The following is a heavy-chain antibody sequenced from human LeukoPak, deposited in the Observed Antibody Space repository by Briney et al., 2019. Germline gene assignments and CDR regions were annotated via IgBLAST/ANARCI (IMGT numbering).Heavy chain of an antibody. CDR3: AREEVGVYVDIVATIRYTYFDY. D-gene: IGHD5-12*01. J-gene: IGHJ4*02. V-gene: IGHV1-69*05. CDR2: IIPIFGTA. Sequence: SVKVSCKASGGTFSSYAISWVRQAAGQGLEWMGRIIPIFGTAKYAQTFQGRVTITTDESTSTAYMELSSLRSEDTAVYYCAREEVGVYVDIVATIRYTYFDYWGQGTLVTVSS. CDR1: GGTFSSYA.